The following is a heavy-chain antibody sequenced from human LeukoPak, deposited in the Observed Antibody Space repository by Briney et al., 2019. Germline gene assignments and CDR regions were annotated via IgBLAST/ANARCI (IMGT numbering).Heavy chain of an antibody. CDR1: GGSINGGY. J-gene: IGHJ4*02. CDR3: AKSYFDYSTYYSYYFNL. Sequence: PSETLSLTCTVSGGSINGGYWSWIRQPPGRGLEWIGYVYTSGSTNYNPSLKSRVTISVDTSKSQFALKLSSVTAADTAVYYCAKSYFDYSTYYSYYFNLWGQGALVTVSS. CDR2: VYTSGST. V-gene: IGHV4-4*09. D-gene: IGHD4-11*01.